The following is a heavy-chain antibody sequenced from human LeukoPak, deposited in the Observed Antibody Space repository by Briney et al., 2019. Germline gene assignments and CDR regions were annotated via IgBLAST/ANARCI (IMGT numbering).Heavy chain of an antibody. V-gene: IGHV3-23*01. CDR2: IGGDGGRT. D-gene: IGHD6-19*01. CDR1: GFSFRDYA. CDR3: AKDPVIYHGGSVWHSFDY. J-gene: IGHJ4*02. Sequence: PGGSLRLSCAASGFSFRDYAMSWVRQAPGKGLEWVSLIGGDGGRTYYADSVKGRFTISRDNSKNTLYLQMDSLRAEDTAVYYCAKDPVIYHGGSVWHSFDYWGQGTLVTVSP.